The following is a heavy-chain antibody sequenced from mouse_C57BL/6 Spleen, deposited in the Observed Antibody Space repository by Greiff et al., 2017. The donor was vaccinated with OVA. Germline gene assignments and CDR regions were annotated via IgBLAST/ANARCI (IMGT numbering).Heavy chain of an antibody. Sequence: QVQLKESGPELVKPGASVKISCKASGYAFSSSWMNWVKQRPGKGLEWIGRIYPGDGGTNYNGKFKGKATLTADKSSSTAYMQLSILTSESSAVYVCAGVVYYCGSSPYWYFDDWGTGTSVTVSS. CDR3: AGVVYYCGSSPYWYFDD. D-gene: IGHD1-1*01. J-gene: IGHJ1*03. V-gene: IGHV1-82*01. CDR2: IYPGDGGT. CDR1: GYAFSSSW.